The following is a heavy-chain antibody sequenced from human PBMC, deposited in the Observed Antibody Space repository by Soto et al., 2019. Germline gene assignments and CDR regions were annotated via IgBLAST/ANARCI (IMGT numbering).Heavy chain of an antibody. CDR2: IYYSGST. V-gene: IGHV4-59*01. D-gene: IGHD2-15*01. Sequence: SETLSLTCTVSGGSISSYYWSWIRQPPGKGLEWIGYIYYSGSTNYNPSLKSRVTISVDTSKNQFSLKLSSVTAADTAVYYCARKKDNCSGGSCYSGGNWFDPWGQGTLVTVSS. CDR3: ARKKDNCSGGSCYSGGNWFDP. J-gene: IGHJ5*02. CDR1: GGSISSYY.